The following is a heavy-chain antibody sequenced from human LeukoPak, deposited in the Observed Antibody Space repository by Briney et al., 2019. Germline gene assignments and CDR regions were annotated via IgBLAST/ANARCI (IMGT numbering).Heavy chain of an antibody. CDR2: INSDESRT. V-gene: IGHV3-74*01. J-gene: IGHJ3*02. Sequence: GXXLXXXXXAXGXTXSXXXXXXVRQAPGKXLVXXSHINSDESRTSYADSVKGRFTISRDNAKNTLYLGMNSLRAEDTAVYYCARGRTSQGAFDIWGQGTMVTVSS. CDR1: GXTXSXXX. CDR3: ARGRTSQGAFDI. D-gene: IGHD3/OR15-3a*01.